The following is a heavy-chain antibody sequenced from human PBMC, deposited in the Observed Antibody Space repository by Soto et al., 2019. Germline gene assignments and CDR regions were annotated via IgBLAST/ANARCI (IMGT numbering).Heavy chain of an antibody. CDR2: IYWDGDE. D-gene: IGHD2-15*01. CDR1: GFSVSTSGVG. CDR3: AHKGGRGAGMDV. V-gene: IGHV2-5*02. J-gene: IGHJ6*02. Sequence: QITLKESGPTLVKPTQTLTLTCTFSGFSVSTSGVGVAWIRQPPGKALEWLALIYWDGDERYSPFLQSRVTITKDTSKSRVVLTMTNMDPVDTATYYCAHKGGRGAGMDVWGQGTTVTVSS.